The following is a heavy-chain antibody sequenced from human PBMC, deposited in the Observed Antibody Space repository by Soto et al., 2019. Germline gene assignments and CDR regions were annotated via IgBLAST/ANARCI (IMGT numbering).Heavy chain of an antibody. CDR1: GYTFNSYG. CDR2: ISPYNDDT. J-gene: IGHJ4*02. V-gene: IGHV1-18*01. CDR3: ARGGYYDSSGFDH. Sequence: ASVKVSCKASGYTFNSYGISWVRQAPGQGLEWLGWISPYNDDTKYAQRLQGRVTMSTDTSSRTAYMHLRSLRSDDTAVYFCARGGYYDSSGFDHWGQG. D-gene: IGHD3-22*01.